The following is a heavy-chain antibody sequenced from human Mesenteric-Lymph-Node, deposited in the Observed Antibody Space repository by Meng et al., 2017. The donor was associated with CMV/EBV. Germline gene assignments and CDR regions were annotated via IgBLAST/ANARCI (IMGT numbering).Heavy chain of an antibody. D-gene: IGHD1-26*01. CDR3: AKDQVGTTRGTFDI. CDR2: ITTTSSFI. J-gene: IGHJ3*02. V-gene: IGHV3-21*01. Sequence: GGSLRLSCTASGFTFNTYTMNWVRQAPGKGLEWVSSITTTSSFIFYADSVRGRFTISRDNSKNTLYLQMNSLRAEDTAVYYCAKDQVGTTRGTFDIWGQGTMVTVSS. CDR1: GFTFNTYT.